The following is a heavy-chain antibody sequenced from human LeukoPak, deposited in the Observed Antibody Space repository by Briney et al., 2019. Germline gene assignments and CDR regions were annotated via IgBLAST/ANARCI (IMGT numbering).Heavy chain of an antibody. CDR3: ARERGYDTEIYYYYGMDV. V-gene: IGHV1-2*02. D-gene: IGHD5-12*01. J-gene: IGHJ6*02. Sequence: ASVKVSCKASGYTFTGYYIHWLRQAPGQGLEWMGWIAANSGDTNYAQKFRGRVTMTRDTSVSTAYMELRSLRSDDTAVYYCARERGYDTEIYYYYGMDVWGQGTTVTVSS. CDR1: GYTFTGYY. CDR2: IAANSGDT.